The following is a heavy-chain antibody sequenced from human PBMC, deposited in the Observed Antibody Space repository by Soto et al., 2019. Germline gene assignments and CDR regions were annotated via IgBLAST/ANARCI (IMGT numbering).Heavy chain of an antibody. CDR1: GGTFSSYT. Sequence: QVQLVQSGAEVKKPGSSVKVSCKASGGTFSSYTINWVRQAPGQGLEWMGRIIPSFGMANYAQKFQGRVTITADDSTSTAYMQLSSLRSEDTGLYYCAREEAQYQLLHSYYYMDVWGKGTTVTVSS. CDR2: IIPSFGMA. V-gene: IGHV1-69*08. D-gene: IGHD2-2*01. CDR3: AREEAQYQLLHSYYYMDV. J-gene: IGHJ6*03.